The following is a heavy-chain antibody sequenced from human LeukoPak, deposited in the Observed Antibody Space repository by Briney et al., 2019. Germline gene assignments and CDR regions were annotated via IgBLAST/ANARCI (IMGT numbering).Heavy chain of an antibody. CDR1: GYTFTGYY. Sequence: ASVKVSCKASGYTFTGYYMHWVRQAPGQGLEWMGWINPNSGGTNYAQKFQGRVTMTRDTSISTAYMELSRLRSDDTAVYYCARNPGYCSGGSCFFWFYWGQGTLVTVSS. V-gene: IGHV1-2*02. CDR2: INPNSGGT. CDR3: ARNPGYCSGGSCFFWFY. J-gene: IGHJ4*02. D-gene: IGHD2-15*01.